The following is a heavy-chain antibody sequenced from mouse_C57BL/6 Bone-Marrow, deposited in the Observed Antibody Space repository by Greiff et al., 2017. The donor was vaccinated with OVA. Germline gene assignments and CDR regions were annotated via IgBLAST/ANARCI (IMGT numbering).Heavy chain of an antibody. V-gene: IGHV14-4*01. CDR2: IDPENGDT. J-gene: IGHJ3*01. D-gene: IGHD4-1*01. Sequence: EVQGVESGAELVRPGASVKLSCTASGFNIKDDYMHWVKQRPEQGLEWIGWIDPENGDTEYASKFQGKATITADTSSNTAYLQLSSLTSEDTAVYYCTWDLAWFAYWGQGTLVTVSA. CDR1: GFNIKDDY. CDR3: TWDLAWFAY.